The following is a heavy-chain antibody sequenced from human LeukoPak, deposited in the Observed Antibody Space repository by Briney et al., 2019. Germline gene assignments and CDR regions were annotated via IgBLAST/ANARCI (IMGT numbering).Heavy chain of an antibody. CDR3: ATHQGYCSSTSCYYDYYYYGMDV. CDR1: GYTFTGYY. D-gene: IGHD2-2*01. Sequence: GASVKLSCKASGYTFTGYYMHWVRQAPGQGLEWMGWINPNSGGTNYAQKFQVMVTMTRDTSISTAYMELSRLRSDDTAMYSCATHQGYCSSTSCYYDYYYYGMDVWGQGTTVTVSS. J-gene: IGHJ6*02. V-gene: IGHV1-2*02. CDR2: INPNSGGT.